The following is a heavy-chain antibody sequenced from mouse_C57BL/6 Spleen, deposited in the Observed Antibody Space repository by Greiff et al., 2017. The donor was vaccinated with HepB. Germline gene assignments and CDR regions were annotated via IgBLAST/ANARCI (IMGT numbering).Heavy chain of an antibody. CDR2: IHPNSGST. V-gene: IGHV1-64*01. D-gene: IGHD1-1*01. Sequence: QVHVKQPGAELVKPGASVKLSCKASGYTFTSYWMHWVKQRPGQGLEWIGMIHPNSGSTNYNEKFKSKATLTVDKSSSTAYMQLSSLTSEDSAVYYCARSPVYYYGSSYDYWGQGTTLTVSS. CDR1: GYTFTSYW. CDR3: ARSPVYYYGSSYDY. J-gene: IGHJ2*01.